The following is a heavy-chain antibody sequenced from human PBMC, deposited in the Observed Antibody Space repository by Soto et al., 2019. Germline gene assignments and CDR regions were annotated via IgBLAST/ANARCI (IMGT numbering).Heavy chain of an antibody. V-gene: IGHV4-30-4*01. CDR3: ARLSFSYGVDV. J-gene: IGHJ6*02. Sequence: SETLSLTCTVSGGSISSGDYYWSWIRQPPGKGLEWIGYIYYSGSTYYNPSLKSRVTISVDKFKNHFSLNLTSVTAADTAVYYCARLSFSYGVDVWGQGTTVTVSS. CDR1: GGSISSGDYY. CDR2: IYYSGST.